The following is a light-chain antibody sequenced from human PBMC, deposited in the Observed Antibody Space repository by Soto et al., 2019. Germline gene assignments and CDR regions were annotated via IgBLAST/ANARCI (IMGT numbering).Light chain of an antibody. Sequence: EIVLTQSPGTLSLSPGEGATLSCRASQSVASSYLAWYQQKPGQAPRLIIYGASNRATGTPDRFSGGGSGTDFTLTISRLDPEDFAVYYCQQYGSSSYTFGQGTKLEIK. CDR3: QQYGSSSYT. J-gene: IGKJ2*01. V-gene: IGKV3-20*01. CDR2: GAS. CDR1: QSVASSY.